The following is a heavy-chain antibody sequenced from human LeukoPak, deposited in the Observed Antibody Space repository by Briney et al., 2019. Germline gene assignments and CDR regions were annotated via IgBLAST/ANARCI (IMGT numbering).Heavy chain of an antibody. D-gene: IGHD1-1*01. J-gene: IGHJ3*02. CDR2: INPSGGST. V-gene: IGHV1-46*01. CDR3: AREGLERLTPFDI. CDR1: GYSFITYY. Sequence: GASVKVSCKASGYSFITYYIHWVRQAPGQGLEWMGIINPSGGSTSYAQKFQGRVTMTRDTSTSTVYMELSSLRSEDTAVYYCAREGLERLTPFDIWGQGTMVTVSS.